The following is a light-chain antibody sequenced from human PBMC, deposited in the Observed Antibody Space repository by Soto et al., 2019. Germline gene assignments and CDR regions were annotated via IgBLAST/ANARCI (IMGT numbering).Light chain of an antibody. CDR3: QQRVNWPTLT. Sequence: ETMMTQSPDTLSVSLGERATLSCRASQSLNIYLAWYQQKPGQAPRLLIYDASNRATGIPARFSGSGSGTDFTLTISSVEPEDSAVYYCQQRVNWPTLTFGGGTKVDIK. J-gene: IGKJ4*01. CDR2: DAS. CDR1: QSLNIY. V-gene: IGKV3-11*01.